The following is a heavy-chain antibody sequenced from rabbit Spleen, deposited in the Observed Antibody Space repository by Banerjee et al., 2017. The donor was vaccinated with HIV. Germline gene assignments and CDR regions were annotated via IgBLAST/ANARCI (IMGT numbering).Heavy chain of an antibody. D-gene: IGHD1-1*01. Sequence: QEQLEESGGDLVKPEGSLTLTCTASGFSFSSSYYMCWVRQAPGKGLEWIACIYTSSAGTWYASWVNGRFTISKSSSTTVDLKMTSLTAADTATYFCVRRVGGSGYIDLWGPGTLVTVS. CDR2: IYTSSAGT. CDR1: GFSFSSSYY. CDR3: VRRVGGSGYIDL. V-gene: IGHV1S45*01. J-gene: IGHJ6*01.